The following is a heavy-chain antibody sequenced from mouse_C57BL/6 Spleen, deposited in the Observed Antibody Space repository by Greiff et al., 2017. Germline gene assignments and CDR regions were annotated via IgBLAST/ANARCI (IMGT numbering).Heavy chain of an antibody. J-gene: IGHJ4*01. Sequence: QVQLKESGAELMKPGASVKLSCKATGFTFTGYWIEWVKQRPGHGLEWIGEILPGSGSTNYNEKFKGKATFTADTASNTAYMQLNSLTTEDSANYNCARWRTAQRGYYAMGYWGQGTSVTVAS. CDR3: ARWRTAQRGYYAMGY. D-gene: IGHD3-2*02. V-gene: IGHV1-9*01. CDR1: GFTFTGYW. CDR2: ILPGSGST.